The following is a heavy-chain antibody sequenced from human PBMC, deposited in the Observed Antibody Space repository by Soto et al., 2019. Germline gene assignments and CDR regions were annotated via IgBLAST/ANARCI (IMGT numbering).Heavy chain of an antibody. CDR3: AKVFSPERGNYFDY. CDR2: ISNSFSDGNT. Sequence: GGSLRLSCAASGFTFSNYAMNWVRQAPGKGLEWVSAISNSFSDGNTHYADSVKGRFTISRDNDKNTVFLEMNSLRAEDTAVYYCAKVFSPERGNYFDYWGQGTLVTVSS. CDR1: GFTFSNYA. D-gene: IGHD1-1*01. V-gene: IGHV3-23*01. J-gene: IGHJ4*02.